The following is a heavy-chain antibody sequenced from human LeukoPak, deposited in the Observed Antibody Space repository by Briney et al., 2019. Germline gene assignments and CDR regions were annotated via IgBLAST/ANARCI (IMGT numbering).Heavy chain of an antibody. CDR3: ARDQFGLSIAARGGFDY. CDR2: IKQDGSEN. CDR1: GFTFSNYW. V-gene: IGHV3-7*01. J-gene: IGHJ4*02. Sequence: GGSLRLSCAASGFTFSNYWMSWVRQAPGKGLEWVANIKQDGSENYYVDSVKGRFTISRDNAKNSLYLQMNSLRAEDTAVYYCARDQFGLSIAARGGFDYWGQGTLVTVSS. D-gene: IGHD6-6*01.